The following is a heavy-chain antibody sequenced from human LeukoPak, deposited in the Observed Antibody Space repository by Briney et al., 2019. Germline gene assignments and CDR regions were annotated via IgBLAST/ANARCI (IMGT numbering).Heavy chain of an antibody. CDR2: ISNSGST. V-gene: IGHV4-59*01. CDR1: GGSISSYY. Sequence: SETPLLSCTVSGGSISSYYWSWIRQPPGEGLEWIGYISNSGSTNYNPSLKSRVTISVDTSKNQLSLKLSYVTAADTAVYHCVRLQPSTGEWAFDIWGQGTMVSVSS. J-gene: IGHJ3*02. CDR3: VRLQPSTGEWAFDI. D-gene: IGHD1-1*01.